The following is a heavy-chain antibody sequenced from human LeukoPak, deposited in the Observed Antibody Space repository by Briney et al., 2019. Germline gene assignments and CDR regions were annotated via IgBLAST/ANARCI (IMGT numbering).Heavy chain of an antibody. J-gene: IGHJ4*02. CDR1: GGSISTYY. Sequence: PSETLSLTCTVSGGSISTYYWAWTRQPAGKGLEWIGRVDSSGSTNYNPSLKSRVTMSVDTSKNQFSLRLSSVTAADTAVYYCARTGYNAYWGQGTLVTVSS. CDR2: VDSSGST. D-gene: IGHD5-24*01. V-gene: IGHV4-4*07. CDR3: ARTGYNAY.